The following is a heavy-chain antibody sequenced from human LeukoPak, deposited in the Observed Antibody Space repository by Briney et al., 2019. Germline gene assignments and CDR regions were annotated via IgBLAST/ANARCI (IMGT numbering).Heavy chain of an antibody. CDR1: GGSISSSNYY. D-gene: IGHD3-22*01. CDR2: IYYRGST. V-gene: IGHV4-39*01. CDR3: ARHTNNYDSSGYYQVFDY. Sequence: SETLSLTCTVSGGSISSSNYYWGWIRQPPGEGLEWIGSIYYRGSTHYNPSLKSRVTMSVDTSKNQFSLHLSSLTAADTAVYYCARHTNNYDSSGYYQVFDYWGQGTLVTVSS. J-gene: IGHJ4*02.